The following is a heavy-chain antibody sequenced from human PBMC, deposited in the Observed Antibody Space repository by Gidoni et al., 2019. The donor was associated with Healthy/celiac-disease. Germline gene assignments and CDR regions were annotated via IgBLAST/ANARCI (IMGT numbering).Heavy chain of an antibody. CDR2: IIPIFGTA. J-gene: IGHJ6*02. CDR3: ARGCSSTSRYYYYYGMDV. D-gene: IGHD2-2*01. CDR1: GGTFSSYA. V-gene: IGHV1-69*01. Sequence: QVQLVQSGAEVKKPGSSVKVSCKASGGTFSSYAISWVRQAPGQGLEWMGGIIPIFGTADYAQQFQGRVTITADESTSTAYMELSSLRSEDTAVYYCARGCSSTSRYYYYYGMDVWGQGTTVTVSS.